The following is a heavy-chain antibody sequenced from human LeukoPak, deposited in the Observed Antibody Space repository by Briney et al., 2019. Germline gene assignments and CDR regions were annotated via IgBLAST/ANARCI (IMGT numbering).Heavy chain of an antibody. CDR1: DFSFSSYD. CDR3: AREWRGIASHYHGMDV. J-gene: IGHJ6*02. V-gene: IGHV3-13*01. D-gene: IGHD6-6*01. Sequence: PGGSLRPSCVASDFSFSSYDMYWVRQAAGRGLEWVSALGTNGDTYYLGSVKGRFTISRESGKNSLYLQMNSLRVDDTAVYYCAREWRGIASHYHGMDVWGQGTTVTVSS. CDR2: LGTNGDT.